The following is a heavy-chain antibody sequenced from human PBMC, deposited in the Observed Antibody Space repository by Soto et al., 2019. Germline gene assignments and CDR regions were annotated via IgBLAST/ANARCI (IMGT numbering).Heavy chain of an antibody. D-gene: IGHD2-15*01. CDR2: IIPILGIA. Sequence: ASVKVSCKASGGTFSSYTISWVRQAPGQGLEWMGRIIPILGIANYAQKFQGRVTITADKSTSTAYMELSSLRSEDTAVYYCARLNRYCSGGSCYHYFDYWGQGTLVTVSS. V-gene: IGHV1-69*02. CDR3: ARLNRYCSGGSCYHYFDY. CDR1: GGTFSSYT. J-gene: IGHJ4*02.